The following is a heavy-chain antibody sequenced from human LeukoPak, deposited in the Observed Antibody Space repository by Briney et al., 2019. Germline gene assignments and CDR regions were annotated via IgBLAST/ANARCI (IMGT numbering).Heavy chain of an antibody. CDR3: AKEQTSSGFFDY. V-gene: IGHV3-23*01. CDR2: ISGSGTRT. J-gene: IGHJ4*02. Sequence: GGSLRLSFAASGFTFTNYAMSWVRQAPGKGLEWVSAISGSGTRTYYADSVKGRFTISRDNSKNTLYLQMNSLRAEDRAVYYCAKEQTSSGFFDYWGQGTLVTVSS. D-gene: IGHD2-2*01. CDR1: GFTFTNYA.